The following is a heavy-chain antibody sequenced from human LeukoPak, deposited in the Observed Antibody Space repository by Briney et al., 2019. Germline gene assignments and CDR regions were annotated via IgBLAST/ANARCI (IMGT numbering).Heavy chain of an antibody. CDR1: GYTFTGYY. CDR2: INPNSGGT. V-gene: IGHV1-2*06. D-gene: IGHD6-13*01. CDR3: ATEPRQQLASRYYYYYGMDV. J-gene: IGHJ6*02. Sequence: GASVKVPCKASGYTFTGYYMHWVRQAPGQGLEWMGRINPNSGGTNYAQKFQGRVTMTRDTSISTAYMELSRLRSDDTAVYYCATEPRQQLASRYYYYYGMDVWGQGTTVTVSS.